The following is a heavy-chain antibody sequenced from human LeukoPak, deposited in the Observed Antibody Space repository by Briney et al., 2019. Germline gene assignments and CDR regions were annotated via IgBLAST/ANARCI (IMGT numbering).Heavy chain of an antibody. V-gene: IGHV3-48*03. Sequence: PGGSLRLSCAASGFTFSSHRMNWVRQAPGKGLEWVSYVTSTGSIIKYADSVKGRFTISRDNAKNSVYLQMNSLRAEDTAVYYCARDQRSAWPYFDYWGQGTLVTVSS. D-gene: IGHD6-19*01. CDR1: GFTFSSHR. CDR2: VTSTGSII. J-gene: IGHJ4*02. CDR3: ARDQRSAWPYFDY.